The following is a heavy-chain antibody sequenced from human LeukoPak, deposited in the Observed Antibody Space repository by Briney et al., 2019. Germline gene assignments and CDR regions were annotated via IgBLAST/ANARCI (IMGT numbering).Heavy chain of an antibody. Sequence: GGSLRLSCAASGFTFSNYWMHWVRQTPGKGLVWVANIKQDGSEKYYVDPVKGRFTISRDNAKNSLYLQMNSLRAEDTAVYYCARDPYSGSYGNYYYYFMDVWGKGTTVTISS. V-gene: IGHV3-7*01. CDR2: IKQDGSEK. J-gene: IGHJ6*03. CDR1: GFTFSNYW. D-gene: IGHD1-26*01. CDR3: ARDPYSGSYGNYYYYFMDV.